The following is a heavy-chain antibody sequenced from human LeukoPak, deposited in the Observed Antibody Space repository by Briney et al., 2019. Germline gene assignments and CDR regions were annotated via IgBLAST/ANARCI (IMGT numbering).Heavy chain of an antibody. CDR1: GYTFTNYD. CDR2: MKPNSGNT. Sequence: ASVKVSCKASGYTFTNYDINWVRQATGQGLEWMGYMKPNSGNTNYAQKLQGRVTMTTDTSTSTAYMELRSLRSDDTAVYYCARDAGPVPDYWGQGTLVTVSS. V-gene: IGHV1-18*01. D-gene: IGHD3-10*01. J-gene: IGHJ4*02. CDR3: ARDAGPVPDY.